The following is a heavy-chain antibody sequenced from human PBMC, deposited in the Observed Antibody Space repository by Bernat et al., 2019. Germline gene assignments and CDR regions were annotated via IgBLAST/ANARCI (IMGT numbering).Heavy chain of an antibody. D-gene: IGHD2-15*01. CDR3: ARMGWYGGGRCFSHYYYYMVV. CDR1: GFSLTTSGMR. Sequence: QVTLKESGPALVKPTQTLTLTCTLSGFSLTTSGMRVSWIRQPPGKALEWLARIDWNDDKFYSASLKTRLSISKDTSKNQVVLTMTNRDPVDTATYYCARMGWYGGGRCFSHYYYYMVVWGIRTTVTVSS. CDR2: IDWNDDK. V-gene: IGHV2-70*04. J-gene: IGHJ6*03.